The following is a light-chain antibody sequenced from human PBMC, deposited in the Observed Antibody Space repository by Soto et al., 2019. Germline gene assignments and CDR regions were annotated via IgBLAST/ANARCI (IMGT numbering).Light chain of an antibody. V-gene: IGKV3-15*01. J-gene: IGKJ1*01. CDR3: QQYDQWRT. Sequence: ETVMTQSPATLSVSPGERATFSCRASQSINTNLAWFQLKPGQAPRLLIYGASIRAAGIPARFSGSGSGTEFSLTISSLQSEDFGVFFCQQYDQWRTFGQGTKVDIK. CDR2: GAS. CDR1: QSINTN.